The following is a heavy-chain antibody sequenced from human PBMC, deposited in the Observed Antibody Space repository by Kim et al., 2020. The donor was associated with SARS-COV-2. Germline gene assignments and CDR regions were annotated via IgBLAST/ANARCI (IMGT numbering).Heavy chain of an antibody. CDR3: AREMGIAVAGTKEVWFDP. D-gene: IGHD6-19*01. CDR1: GGSISSYY. CDR2: IYYSGST. Sequence: SETLSLTCTVSGGSISSYYWSWIRQPPGKGLERIGYIYYSGSTNYNPSLKSRVTISVDTSKNQFSLKLSSVTAADTAVYYCAREMGIAVAGTKEVWFDPCGQGTLVTVSS. J-gene: IGHJ5*02. V-gene: IGHV4-59*13.